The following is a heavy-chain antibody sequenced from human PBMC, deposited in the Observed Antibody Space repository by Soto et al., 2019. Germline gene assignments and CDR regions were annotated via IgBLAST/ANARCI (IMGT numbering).Heavy chain of an antibody. V-gene: IGHV4-61*08. CDR1: GGSISSGGYY. D-gene: IGHD5-18*01. CDR2: IYYSGST. J-gene: IGHJ4*02. CDR3: ARLKVTATIDY. Sequence: SETLSLTCTVSGGSISSGGYYWSWIRQPPGKGLEWIGYIYYSGSTNYNPSLKSRVTISVDTSKNQFSLKLSSVTAADTAAYYCARLKVTATIDYWGQGTLVTVSS.